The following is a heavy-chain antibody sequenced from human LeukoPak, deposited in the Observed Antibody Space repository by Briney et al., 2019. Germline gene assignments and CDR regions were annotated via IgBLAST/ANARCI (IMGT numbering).Heavy chain of an antibody. J-gene: IGHJ4*02. CDR1: GFTFIFYL. CDR2: ISSSHI. Sequence: PGGSLRLSCTASGFTFIFYLMNWVRQAPGKGLEWVSSISSSHIYYAVSLKGRFTVSRDNAKSSLYLQMNNLRAEDTAVYYCARDDNWNDKPFDLWGQGTLVTVSS. CDR3: ARDDNWNDKPFDL. V-gene: IGHV3-21*01. D-gene: IGHD1-20*01.